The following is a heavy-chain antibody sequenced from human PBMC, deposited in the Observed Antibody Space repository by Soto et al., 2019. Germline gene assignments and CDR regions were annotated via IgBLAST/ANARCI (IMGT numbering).Heavy chain of an antibody. CDR2: IYYSGST. CDR3: ARSKQWLAGDAFDI. CDR1: GGSISSGDYY. J-gene: IGHJ3*02. D-gene: IGHD6-19*01. V-gene: IGHV4-30-4*08. Sequence: KPSETLSLTCTVSGGSISSGDYYWSWIRQPPGKGLEWIGYIYYSGSTNYNPSLKSRVTISVDTSKNQFSLKLSSVTAADTAVYYCARSKQWLAGDAFDIWGQGTMVTVSS.